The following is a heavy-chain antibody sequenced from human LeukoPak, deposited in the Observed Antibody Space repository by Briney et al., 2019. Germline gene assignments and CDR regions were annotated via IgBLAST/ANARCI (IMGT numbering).Heavy chain of an antibody. Sequence: GGSLRLSCAASGFTVSTNYMSWVRQAPGKGLEWVSVIYRDDTTYYADSVKGRFTISRDNSKNTLYLQMSSLRAEDTAVYFCVRGGSRFWRYWGQGTVVTVSS. CDR2: IYRDDTT. J-gene: IGHJ4*02. V-gene: IGHV3-53*01. D-gene: IGHD3-3*01. CDR3: VRGGSRFWRY. CDR1: GFTVSTNY.